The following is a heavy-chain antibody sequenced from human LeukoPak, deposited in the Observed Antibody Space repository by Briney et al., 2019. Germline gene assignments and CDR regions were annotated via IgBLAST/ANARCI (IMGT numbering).Heavy chain of an antibody. D-gene: IGHD2-2*01. J-gene: IGHJ4*02. CDR1: GFTFSNAW. V-gene: IGHV3-15*01. Sequence: GGSLRLSCAASGFTFSNAWMSWVRQAPGKGLEWVGRIKSKTDGGTTDYAAPVKGRFTISRDDSKNTLYLQMNSLKTEDTAVYYCTTSPGVVVPAAGELHFDYWGQGTLVTVSS. CDR3: TTSPGVVVPAAGELHFDY. CDR2: IKSKTDGGTT.